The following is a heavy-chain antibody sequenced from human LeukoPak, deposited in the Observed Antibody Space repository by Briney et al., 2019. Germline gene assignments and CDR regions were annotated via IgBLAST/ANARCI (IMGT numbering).Heavy chain of an antibody. CDR3: ARGWHITMVRGRGLDI. V-gene: IGHV4-59*01. D-gene: IGHD3-10*01. J-gene: IGHJ3*02. Sequence: SETLSLICTVSGGFISSYYWSWIRQPPGKGLEWTRYIYYSGSTNYNPSLESRVTISVDTSKNQFSLKLSSVTAADTAVYYCARGWHITMVRGRGLDIWGQGTMVTVSS. CDR1: GGFISSYY. CDR2: IYYSGST.